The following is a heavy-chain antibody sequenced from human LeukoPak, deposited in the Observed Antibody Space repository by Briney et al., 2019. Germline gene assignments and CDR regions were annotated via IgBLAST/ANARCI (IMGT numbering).Heavy chain of an antibody. D-gene: IGHD1-1*01. CDR2: MYHSGST. J-gene: IGHJ6*03. V-gene: IGHV4-30-2*01. CDR1: GGSISSGGYY. Sequence: SETLSLTCTVSGGSISSGGYYWSWIRQPPGKGLEWIGYMYHSGSTYYNPSLKSRVTISVDRSKNQFSLKLSSVTAADTAVYYCAGTAYDYMDVWGKGTTVTVSS. CDR3: AGTAYDYMDV.